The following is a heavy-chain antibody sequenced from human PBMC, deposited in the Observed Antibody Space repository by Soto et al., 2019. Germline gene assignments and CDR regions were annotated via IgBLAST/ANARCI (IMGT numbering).Heavy chain of an antibody. CDR2: ISAHNGNT. CDR3: ARGRYGDY. Sequence: QVHLVQSGAEVKKPGASVKVSCKASGYTFTSYGITWVRQAPGQGLEWLGWISAHNGNTDYAQKLQGRVIVTRDTSTRTACMELRSLISDDTAVYYCARGRYGDYWDQGALVTVSS. D-gene: IGHD1-1*01. V-gene: IGHV1-18*01. J-gene: IGHJ4*02. CDR1: GYTFTSYG.